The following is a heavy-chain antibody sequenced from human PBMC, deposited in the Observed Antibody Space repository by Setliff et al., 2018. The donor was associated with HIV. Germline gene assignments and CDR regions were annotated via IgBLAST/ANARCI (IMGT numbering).Heavy chain of an antibody. Sequence: SETLSLTCSVSGGSISGYYWNWVRQPPGKGLEWIGYIHYSGATNYNPSLKIRVTISLDTSRTQFSLRLSSVTAADTAVYYCARHSPNVGVRGDAFDIWGQGTVVTVSS. J-gene: IGHJ3*02. CDR2: IHYSGAT. V-gene: IGHV4-59*08. D-gene: IGHD2-8*01. CDR1: GGSISGYY. CDR3: ARHSPNVGVRGDAFDI.